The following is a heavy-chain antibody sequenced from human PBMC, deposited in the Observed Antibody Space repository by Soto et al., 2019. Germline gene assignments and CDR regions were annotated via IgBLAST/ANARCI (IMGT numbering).Heavy chain of an antibody. CDR3: ARVGDSSGYYYSLWYSDY. Sequence: SETLSLTCTVSGGSISSYYWSWIRQPPGKGLEWIGYIYYSGSTNYNPSPKSRVTISVDTSKNQFSLKLSSVTAADTAVYYCARVGDSSGYYYSLWYSDYWGQGTLVTVSS. CDR2: IYYSGST. V-gene: IGHV4-59*01. D-gene: IGHD3-22*01. CDR1: GGSISSYY. J-gene: IGHJ4*02.